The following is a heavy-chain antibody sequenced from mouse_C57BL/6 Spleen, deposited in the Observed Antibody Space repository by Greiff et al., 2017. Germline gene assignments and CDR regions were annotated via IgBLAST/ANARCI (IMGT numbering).Heavy chain of an antibody. CDR3: VRQGAQIGFAY. CDR1: GFSFNTYA. Sequence: EVQVVESGGGLVQPKGSLKLSCAASGFSFNTYAMNWVRQAPGKGLEWVARIRSKSNNYATYYADSVKDRFTISRDDSESMLYLQMNNLKTEDTAMYYCVRQGAQIGFAYWGQGTLVTVSA. V-gene: IGHV10-1*01. CDR2: IRSKSNNYAT. J-gene: IGHJ3*01.